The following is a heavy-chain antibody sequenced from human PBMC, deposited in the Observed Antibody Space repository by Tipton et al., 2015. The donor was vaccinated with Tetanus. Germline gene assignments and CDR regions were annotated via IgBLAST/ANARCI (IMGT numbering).Heavy chain of an antibody. Sequence: LRLSCTVSGGSLSSGTYYWAWIRQPPGKGLEWVGNIYYNGNAYYNESLESRLTISIDRPKNQFSLKMTSVTATDTAVYYCAGVTAQRTELYFEHWGQGTQVTVSS. CDR2: IYYNGNA. D-gene: IGHD2-8*02. J-gene: IGHJ1*01. V-gene: IGHV4-39*01. CDR3: AGVTAQRTELYFEH. CDR1: GGSLSSGTYY.